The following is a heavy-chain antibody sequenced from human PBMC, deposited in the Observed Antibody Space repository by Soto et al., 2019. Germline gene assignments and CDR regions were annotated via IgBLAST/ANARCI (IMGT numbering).Heavy chain of an antibody. V-gene: IGHV3-9*01. J-gene: IGHJ4*02. CDR3: AKAQVARSGYCCFDY. Sequence: GGSLRLSCAASGFTFDDYAMHWVRQAPGKGLEWVSGISWNSGSIGYADSVKGRFTISRDNAKNSLYLQMNSLRAEDTALYYCAKAQVARSGYCCFDYWGQGTLVTVSS. D-gene: IGHD5-12*01. CDR2: ISWNSGSI. CDR1: GFTFDDYA.